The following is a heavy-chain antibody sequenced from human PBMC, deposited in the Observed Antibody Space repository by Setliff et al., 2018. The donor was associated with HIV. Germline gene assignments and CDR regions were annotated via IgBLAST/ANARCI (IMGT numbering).Heavy chain of an antibody. D-gene: IGHD5-12*01. CDR1: GGSISSYY. J-gene: IGHJ4*02. CDR2: ISGSGGST. CDR3: AKDPRAAVATICDY. V-gene: IGHV3-23*01. Sequence: ETLSLTCTVSGGSISSYYWSWIRQPPGKGLEWVSAISGSGGSTYYADSVKGRFTISRDNSKNTLYLQMNSLRAEDTAVYYCAKDPRAAVATICDYWGQGTLVTVSS.